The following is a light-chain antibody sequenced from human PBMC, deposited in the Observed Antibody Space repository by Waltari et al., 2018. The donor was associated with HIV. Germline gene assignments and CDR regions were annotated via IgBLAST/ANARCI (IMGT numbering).Light chain of an antibody. CDR3: CSYTGSKIYV. CDR1: SNAVGGYNY. Sequence: QSALTQPRSVSGSPGQSVTVSCTGHSNAVGGYNYVSWYQQHPGQAPKFIIFDVTARPSGIPDRFSGSKSGNTASLTISGLQAEDEADYYCCSYTGSKIYVFGTGTQVTVL. CDR2: DVT. J-gene: IGLJ1*01. V-gene: IGLV2-11*01.